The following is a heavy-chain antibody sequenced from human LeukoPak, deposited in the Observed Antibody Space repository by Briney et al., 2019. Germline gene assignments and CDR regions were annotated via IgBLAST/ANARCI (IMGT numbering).Heavy chain of an antibody. CDR1: GYTVSSNY. CDR2: IYSGGST. D-gene: IGHD5-18*01. J-gene: IGHJ5*02. Sequence: PGGSLRLSCAASGYTVSSNYMSWVRQAPGKGLEWVSVIYSGGSTYYADSVKGRFTISRDNSKNTLYLQMNSLRAEDTAVYYCARIGYSYGFDPWGQGTLVTVSS. V-gene: IGHV3-53*01. CDR3: ARIGYSYGFDP.